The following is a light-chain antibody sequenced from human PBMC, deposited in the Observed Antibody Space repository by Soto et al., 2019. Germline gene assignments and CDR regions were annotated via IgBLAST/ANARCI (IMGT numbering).Light chain of an antibody. CDR2: GAS. V-gene: IGKV3-20*01. CDR3: QQYGSSRWT. CDR1: QSVSSN. J-gene: IGKJ1*01. Sequence: PGERATLSCRASQSVSSNLAWYQQKPGQAPRLLIYGASSRATGIPDRFSGSGSGTDFTLTISRLEPEDFAVYYCQQYGSSRWTFGQGTKVDIK.